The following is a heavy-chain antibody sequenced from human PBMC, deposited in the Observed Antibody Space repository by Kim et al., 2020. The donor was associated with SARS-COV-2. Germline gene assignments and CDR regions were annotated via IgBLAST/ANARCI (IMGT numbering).Heavy chain of an antibody. CDR3: ARDRVNIGSYDYYDLDV. CDR2: ISYAGST. CDR1: GGSINNGGYF. J-gene: IGHJ6*02. D-gene: IGHD3-10*01. Sequence: SETLSLTCTVSGGSINNGGYFWTWIRQHPGRGLEWIGYISYAGSTLYNPSLKSRVAISVDTSKNQFSLKLSAVTSADTAVYYCARDRVNIGSYDYYDLDVWGQGTTVTVTS. V-gene: IGHV4-31*03.